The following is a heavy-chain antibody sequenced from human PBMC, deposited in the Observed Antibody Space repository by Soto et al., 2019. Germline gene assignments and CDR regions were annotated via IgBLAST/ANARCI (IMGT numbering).Heavy chain of an antibody. V-gene: IGHV4-39*01. CDR3: VRTVGSSWFFDL. J-gene: IGHJ2*01. D-gene: IGHD3-10*01. Sequence: QLQLRQSGPGLVKPPEALSLTCSVSGASITSGDYYWGWIRQPPGKGLEWIGSIFVAGGPNYNPSLQSRLTLSVDTSKNQFSLKLNSATAADTAVYYCVRTVGSSWFFDLWGRGTLITVSS. CDR1: GASITSGDYY. CDR2: IFVAGGP.